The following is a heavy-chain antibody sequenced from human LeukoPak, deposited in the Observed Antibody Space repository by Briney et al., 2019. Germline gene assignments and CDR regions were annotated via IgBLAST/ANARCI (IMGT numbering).Heavy chain of an antibody. Sequence: SETLSLTCTVSGGSISSYYWSWIRQHPGKGLEWIGYIYYSGSTYYNPSLKSRVTISVDTSKNQFSLKLSSVTAADTAVYYCARDKGTIFGVVKNYGMDVWGQGTTVTVSS. V-gene: IGHV4-59*06. CDR2: IYYSGST. J-gene: IGHJ6*02. CDR1: GGSISSYY. CDR3: ARDKGTIFGVVKNYGMDV. D-gene: IGHD3-3*01.